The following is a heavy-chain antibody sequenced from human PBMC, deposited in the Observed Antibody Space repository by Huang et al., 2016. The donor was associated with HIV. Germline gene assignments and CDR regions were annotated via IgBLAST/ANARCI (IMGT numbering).Heavy chain of an antibody. CDR2: VSASGST. V-gene: IGHV4-4*07. Sequence: QVQLQESGPGLLKSSETLSLTCTLSGGSISGFSWSWIRQPAGKGLEWIGLVSASGSTYYNPSLKSRVTMSIDTSKNQFSLNVTSVTAADSAMYYCATDYRDGFDVWGQGTMVTVSS. CDR1: GGSISGFS. J-gene: IGHJ3*01. CDR3: ATDYRDGFDV. D-gene: IGHD3-10*01.